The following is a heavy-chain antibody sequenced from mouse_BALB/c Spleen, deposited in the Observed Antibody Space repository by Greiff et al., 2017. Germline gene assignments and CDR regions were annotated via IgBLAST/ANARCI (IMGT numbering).Heavy chain of an antibody. J-gene: IGHJ4*01. D-gene: IGHD3-2*02. CDR3: ARRGGYYSYAMDY. CDR2: ISYSGST. Sequence: DVKLVESGPGLVKPSQSLSLTCTVTGYSITSDYAWNWIRQFPGNKLEWMGYISYSGSTSYNPSLKSRISITRDTSKNQFFLQLNSVTTEDTATYYCARRGGYYSYAMDYWGQGTSVTVSS. V-gene: IGHV3-2*02. CDR1: GYSITSDYA.